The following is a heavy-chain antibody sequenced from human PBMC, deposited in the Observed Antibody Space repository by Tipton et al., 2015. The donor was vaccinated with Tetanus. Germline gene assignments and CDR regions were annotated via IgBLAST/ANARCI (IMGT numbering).Heavy chain of an antibody. V-gene: IGHV3-23*01. CDR1: GFTFSSYA. J-gene: IGHJ5*02. Sequence: SLRLSCAASGFTFSSYAMSWVRQAPGKGLEWVSAISGSGGSTYYADSVKGRFTISKDNSKNTLYLQMNSLRAEDTAVYYCAKDFQPMTLPPHWFDPWGQGTLVTVSS. D-gene: IGHD3-22*01. CDR3: AKDFQPMTLPPHWFDP. CDR2: ISGSGGST.